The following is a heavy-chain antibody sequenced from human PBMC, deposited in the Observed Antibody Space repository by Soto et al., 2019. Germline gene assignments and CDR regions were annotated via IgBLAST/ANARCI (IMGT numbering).Heavy chain of an antibody. Sequence: QVQLQESGPGLVKPSPTLTLTCTVSGGYISSGDYSWSWIRQPPGKGMKWIGYIAYGGSTYYNPSRKSRFTITVDASKIQFSLKLSSVTAADTTVYYWARGRGDLDFWSGYQDYWGQGTLV. V-gene: IGHV4-30-4*01. CDR3: ARGRGDLDFWSGYQDY. J-gene: IGHJ4*02. D-gene: IGHD3-3*01. CDR2: IAYGGST. CDR1: GGYISSGDYS.